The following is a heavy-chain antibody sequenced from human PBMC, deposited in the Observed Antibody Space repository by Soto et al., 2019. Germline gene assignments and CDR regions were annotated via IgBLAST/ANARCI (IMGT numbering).Heavy chain of an antibody. J-gene: IGHJ3*02. V-gene: IGHV3-20*04. D-gene: IGHD6-19*01. Sequence: EVQLVASGGGVVRPGGSLRLSCAASGFTFEDHGMTWVRQVPGKGLEWVAEINWSGSSTSYADSVKGRFTISRDNAKNSLYLQMNSLRAEDTALYFCARDGGVAVAVVASDIWGQGTMVTVSS. CDR3: ARDGGVAVAVVASDI. CDR1: GFTFEDHG. CDR2: INWSGSST.